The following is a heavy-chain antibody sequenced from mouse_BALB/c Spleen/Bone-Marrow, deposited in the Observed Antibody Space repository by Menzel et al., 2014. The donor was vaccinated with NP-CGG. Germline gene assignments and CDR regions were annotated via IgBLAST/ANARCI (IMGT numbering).Heavy chain of an antibody. CDR3: ARSSYYYGSSHVNAMDY. V-gene: IGHV1S81*02. CDR2: INPSNGRT. CDR1: GYTFTSYW. J-gene: IGHJ4*01. Sequence: QVQLQQSGAELVKPGASVKLSCKASGYTFTSYWMHWVKQRPGQGLEWIGEINPSNGRTNYNEKFKSKATLTVDKSSSTAYMQLSSLTSEDSAVYYCARSSYYYGSSHVNAMDYWGQGTSVTVSS. D-gene: IGHD1-1*01.